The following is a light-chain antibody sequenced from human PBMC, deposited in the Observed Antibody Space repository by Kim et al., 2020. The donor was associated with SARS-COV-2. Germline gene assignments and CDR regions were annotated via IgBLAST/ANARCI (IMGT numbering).Light chain of an antibody. V-gene: IGLV3-1*01. J-gene: IGLJ2*01. CDR2: QDN. CDR3: QAWDSTTVV. Sequence: SYELTQPPSVSVSPGQTASITCSGDKLGDKYVCWYQQKPGQSPVLVMHQDNKRPSGIPERLSGSNSGNTATLTISETQAMDEADYFCQAWDSTTVVFGGGTQLTVL. CDR1: KLGDKY.